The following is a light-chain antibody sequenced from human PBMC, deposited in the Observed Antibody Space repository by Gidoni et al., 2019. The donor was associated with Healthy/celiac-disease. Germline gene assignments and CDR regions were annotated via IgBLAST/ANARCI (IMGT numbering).Light chain of an antibody. J-gene: IGKJ1*01. CDR3: QQYNSYSGT. V-gene: IGKV1-5*03. CDR1: QSISSW. CDR2: KAS. Sequence: DIQMTQSPSTLSASVGDRVTITCRASQSISSWLAWYQQKPGKAPKLLIYKASSLESGVPSRFSGSGSVTEFTLTISSLQPDDFATYYCQQYNSYSGTFGQGTKVEI.